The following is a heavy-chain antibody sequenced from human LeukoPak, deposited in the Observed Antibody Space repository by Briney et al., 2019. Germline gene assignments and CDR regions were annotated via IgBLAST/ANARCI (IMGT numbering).Heavy chain of an antibody. Sequence: PGGSLRLSCAASGFTFRSYAMSWVRQAPGKGLEWVSAISGSGGSAYYADSVKGRFTISRDNSKNTRYLQMNSLRAEDTAVYYCGREYASSGYCDSWGQGTLVTVSS. J-gene: IGHJ4*02. V-gene: IGHV3-23*01. D-gene: IGHD3-22*01. CDR1: GFTFRSYA. CDR2: ISGSGGSA. CDR3: GREYASSGYCDS.